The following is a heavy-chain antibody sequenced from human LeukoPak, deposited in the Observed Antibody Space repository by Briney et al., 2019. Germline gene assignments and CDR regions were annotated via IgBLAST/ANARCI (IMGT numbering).Heavy chain of an antibody. CDR2: ISVSGDST. Sequence: GGSLRLSCAASGFTFSSYGMSWVRQAPGKGLEWVSGISVSGDSTYYADSVKGRFTISRDSSKNTLYLQMNSLRAEDTAVYYCAKSMIRGVNDAFDIWGQGTMVTVSS. CDR3: AKSMIRGVNDAFDI. J-gene: IGHJ3*02. V-gene: IGHV3-23*01. D-gene: IGHD3-10*01. CDR1: GFTFSSYG.